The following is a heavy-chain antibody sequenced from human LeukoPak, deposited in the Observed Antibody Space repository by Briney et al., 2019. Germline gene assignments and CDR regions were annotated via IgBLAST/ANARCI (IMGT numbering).Heavy chain of an antibody. CDR2: IIPIFGTA. V-gene: IGHV1-69*13. Sequence: ASVKVSCKASGGTFSSYAISWVRQAPGQGLEWMGGIIPIFGTANYAQKFQGRVTITADESTSTAYMELSSLRSEDTAVYYCARGTRISRAFDIWGQGTMVTVSS. CDR1: GGTFSSYA. D-gene: IGHD3-3*02. CDR3: ARGTRISRAFDI. J-gene: IGHJ3*02.